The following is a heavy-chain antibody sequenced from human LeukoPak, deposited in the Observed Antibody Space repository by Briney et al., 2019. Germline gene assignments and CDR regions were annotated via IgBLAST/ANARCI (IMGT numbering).Heavy chain of an antibody. Sequence: PGGSLRLSCVAYGFTFTIYAMSWVRQAPGKGLEWVSGISDSGGSTYNAASVKGRFTISRDNSKNTLYLQMNSLRAEDTAVYYCAKDARRDGYSYDYWGQGTLVTVSS. V-gene: IGHV3-23*01. CDR3: AKDARRDGYSYDY. CDR2: ISDSGGST. J-gene: IGHJ4*02. D-gene: IGHD5-24*01. CDR1: GFTFTIYA.